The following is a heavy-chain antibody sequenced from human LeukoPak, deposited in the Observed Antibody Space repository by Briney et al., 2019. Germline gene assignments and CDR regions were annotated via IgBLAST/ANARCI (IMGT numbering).Heavy chain of an antibody. J-gene: IGHJ4*02. CDR2: TSYDGNNK. CDR3: AKDGGLWVSAHWGDS. CDR1: GFTFSSYD. V-gene: IGHV3-30*04. D-gene: IGHD7-27*01. Sequence: GGSLRLSCAASGFTFSSYDMYWVRQAPGKGPEWVADTSYDGNNKYYADSVKGRFTISRDNSKNTLFLQMNSLRAEDTAVYYCAKDGGLWVSAHWGDSWGRGTLVTVSS.